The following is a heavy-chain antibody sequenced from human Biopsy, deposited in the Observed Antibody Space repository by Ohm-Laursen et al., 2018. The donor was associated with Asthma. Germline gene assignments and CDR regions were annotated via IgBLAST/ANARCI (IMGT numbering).Heavy chain of an antibody. CDR1: YGSITSGGYY. Sequence: SQTLSLTCTVSYGSITSGGYYWTWIRQHPGKGLEWIGFIYYSGSTYYNPSLKSRVSISIDTSKNQFSLKLSSVTAADTAVYYCATIRVYCRGANCFFFDYWGQGTLVTVSS. CDR2: IYYSGST. J-gene: IGHJ4*02. CDR3: ATIRVYCRGANCFFFDY. D-gene: IGHD2-2*01. V-gene: IGHV4-31*03.